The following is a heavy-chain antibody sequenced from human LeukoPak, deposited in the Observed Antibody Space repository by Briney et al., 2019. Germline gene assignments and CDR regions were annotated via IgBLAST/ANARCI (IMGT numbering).Heavy chain of an antibody. CDR1: EFTFNRYW. Sequence: GGSLTLSCAASEFTFNRYWMSWVRQAPGKGLQWVANIKQDGSEAHYVDSVKGRFTISRDNAKNSLSLQMNSLNVDDTGVYFCTRDALFGSGRTHLDFWSQGTLVPVSS. V-gene: IGHV3-7*04. J-gene: IGHJ4*02. D-gene: IGHD3-10*01. CDR2: IKQDGSEA. CDR3: TRDALFGSGRTHLDF.